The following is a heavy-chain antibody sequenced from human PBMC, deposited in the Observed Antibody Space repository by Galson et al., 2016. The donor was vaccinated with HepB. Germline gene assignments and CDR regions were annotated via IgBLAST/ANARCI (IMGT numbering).Heavy chain of an antibody. V-gene: IGHV4-61*03. D-gene: IGHD1-14*01. CDR1: GGSVSSGSYY. CDR3: ARLLRQTEY. J-gene: IGHJ4*02. Sequence: SETLSLTCSVSGGSVSSGSYYWSWIRQSPGKGLEMLGSVQYSGTTNYNPSLKSRVTISVAPSKPHFSLTLTSVTAADTAVYYCARLLRQTEYWGQGTLVTVSA. CDR2: VQYSGTT.